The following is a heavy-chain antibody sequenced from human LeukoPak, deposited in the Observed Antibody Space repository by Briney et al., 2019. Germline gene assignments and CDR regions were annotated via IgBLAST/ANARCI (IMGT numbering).Heavy chain of an antibody. J-gene: IGHJ4*02. V-gene: IGHV3-30*02. CDR2: IRYDGSTK. Sequence: GGSLRLSCAASGITFSSYGMHWVRQAPGKGLEWVAFIRYDGSTKYYADPVKGRFTISRDNSDNTLYLQMNSLKAEDTAVYYCANERRQLWSLDCWGLGTLVTVSS. CDR1: GITFSSYG. D-gene: IGHD5-18*01. CDR3: ANERRQLWSLDC.